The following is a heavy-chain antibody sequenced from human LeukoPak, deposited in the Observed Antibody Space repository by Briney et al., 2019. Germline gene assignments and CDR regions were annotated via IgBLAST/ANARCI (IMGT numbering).Heavy chain of an antibody. CDR3: AKEWGVAATQKAGQFDY. J-gene: IGHJ4*02. D-gene: IGHD2-15*01. CDR2: ISYDGSNK. V-gene: IGHV3-30*18. CDR1: GFTFSSYG. Sequence: GKSLRLSCAASGFTFSSYGMHWVRQAPGKGLEWVAVISYDGSNKYYADSVKGRFTISRDNSKNTLYLQMNSLRAEDTAVYYCAKEWGVAATQKAGQFDYWGQGTLVTVSS.